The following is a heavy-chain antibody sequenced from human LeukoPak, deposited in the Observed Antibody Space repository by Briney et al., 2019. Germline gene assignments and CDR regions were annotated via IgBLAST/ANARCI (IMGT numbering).Heavy chain of an antibody. V-gene: IGHV3-33*01. CDR1: GFTFSTYV. CDR2: IWHDGSNK. D-gene: IGHD5-18*01. J-gene: IGHJ4*02. Sequence: GGSLRLSCAASGFTFSTYVIHWVRQAPGKGLEWVALIWHDGSNKYYGDSVKDRFTISRDNSKNTLYLQTDSLRDEDTAVYYCARDRGYTYGHPLDYWGQGTLVSVSS. CDR3: ARDRGYTYGHPLDY.